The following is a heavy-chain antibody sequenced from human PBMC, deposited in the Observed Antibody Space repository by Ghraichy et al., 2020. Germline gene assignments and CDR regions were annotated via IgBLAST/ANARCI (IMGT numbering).Heavy chain of an antibody. CDR3: ARGGPMVRGLRGPNWFDP. CDR1: GGSISSSSYY. Sequence: SETLSLTCTVSGGSISSSSYYWGWIRKPPGKGLEWIGSIYYSGSTYYNPSLKSRVTISVDTSKNQFSLKLSSVTAADTAVYYCARGGPMVRGLRGPNWFDPWGQGTLVTVSS. V-gene: IGHV4-39*01. CDR2: IYYSGST. D-gene: IGHD3-10*01. J-gene: IGHJ5*02.